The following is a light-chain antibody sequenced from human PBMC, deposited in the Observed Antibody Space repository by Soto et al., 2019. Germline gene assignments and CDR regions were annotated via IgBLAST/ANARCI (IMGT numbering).Light chain of an antibody. Sequence: EIVMTQSPATLSVSPGQRATLSCRASQNISSNLAWYQQKPGQAPSLLIYGVSIRATGIPARFSGSGSGTEFTLTISSLQSEDLAVYSFQQYNDWPPWTFGQGTKVEIK. J-gene: IGKJ1*01. CDR1: QNISSN. V-gene: IGKV3-15*01. CDR2: GVS. CDR3: QQYNDWPPWT.